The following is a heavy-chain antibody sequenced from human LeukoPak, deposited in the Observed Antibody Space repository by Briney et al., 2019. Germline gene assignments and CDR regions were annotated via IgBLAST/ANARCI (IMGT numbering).Heavy chain of an antibody. V-gene: IGHV3-53*01. CDR3: ARGDSSGYSKVFDY. D-gene: IGHD3-22*01. CDR1: GFTVSGNY. Sequence: GGSLRLSCVASGFTVSGNYMSWVRQAPGKGLEWVSVIYSGGSTFYADSVKGRFTISRDNSKNTLYLQMNSLRAEDTAVYYCARGDSSGYSKVFDYWGQGTLVTVSS. J-gene: IGHJ4*02. CDR2: IYSGGST.